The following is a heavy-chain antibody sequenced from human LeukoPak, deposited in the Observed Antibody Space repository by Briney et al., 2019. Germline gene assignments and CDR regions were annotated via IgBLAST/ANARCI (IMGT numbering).Heavy chain of an antibody. V-gene: IGHV1-18*01. CDR3: ARETSEGDREPTGYFDY. Sequence: GASVKVSCKTSGNYFPVFGISWVRQAPGQGLEWMGWISGYNGRTIYAQTVQDRVTMTTDTSTTTVYMELRSLKFNDTAVYYCARETSEGDREPTGYFDYWGQGSLVIVSS. CDR2: ISGYNGRT. CDR1: GNYFPVFG. D-gene: IGHD1-1*01. J-gene: IGHJ4*02.